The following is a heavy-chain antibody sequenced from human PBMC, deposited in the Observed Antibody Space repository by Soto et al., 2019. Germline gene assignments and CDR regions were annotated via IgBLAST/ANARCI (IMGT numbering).Heavy chain of an antibody. CDR2: FYYSGST. J-gene: IGHJ4*02. CDR3: ARHPLRGLRGAISFSDY. D-gene: IGHD3-10*01. Sequence: SETLSLTCTVSGDSISSSSYYWDWIRQSPGKGLEWIGSFYYSGSTYYNPSLKSRVTISVDTSKNQFSLKLSSVTAADTAVYYCARHPLRGLRGAISFSDYWGQGTLVTVS. V-gene: IGHV4-39*01. CDR1: GDSISSSSYY.